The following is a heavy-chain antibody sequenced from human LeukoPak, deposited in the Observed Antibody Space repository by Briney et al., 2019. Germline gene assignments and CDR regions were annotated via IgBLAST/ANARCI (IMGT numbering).Heavy chain of an antibody. D-gene: IGHD5-24*01. CDR1: GFTFSSYS. V-gene: IGHV3-21*01. Sequence: GGSLRLSCAASGFTFSSYSMNWVRQAPGKGLEWVSSISSSSSYIYYADSVKGRFTISRDNAKNSLYLQMNSRRAEDTAVYYCARVSVEMATISWFDPWGQGTLVTVSS. J-gene: IGHJ5*02. CDR3: ARVSVEMATISWFDP. CDR2: ISSSSSYI.